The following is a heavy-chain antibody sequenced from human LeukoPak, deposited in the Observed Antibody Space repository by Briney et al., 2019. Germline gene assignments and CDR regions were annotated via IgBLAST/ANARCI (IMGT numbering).Heavy chain of an antibody. CDR3: VKVAKYYYGSETYYFFEH. Sequence: PGGSLRLSCAASGFTFSRYWMSWVRQAPGKGLEWVANIKQDGSEKKYVDSVKGRFTISRDNAKNSLDLQMNSLRVEDTGIYYCVKVAKYYYGSETYYFFEHWGQGTPVTASS. V-gene: IGHV3-7*01. J-gene: IGHJ4*02. CDR1: GFTFSRYW. D-gene: IGHD3-10*01. CDR2: IKQDGSEK.